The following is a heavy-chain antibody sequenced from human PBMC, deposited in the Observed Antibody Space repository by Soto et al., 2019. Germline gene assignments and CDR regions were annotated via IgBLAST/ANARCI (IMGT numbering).Heavy chain of an antibody. V-gene: IGHV1-8*01. CDR3: AATPRSKLGGTTPTLFDY. D-gene: IGHD3-16*01. Sequence: ASVKVSCKASGYTFTSYDINWVRQATGQGLEWMGWMNPNSGNTDYAQKFQGRVTMTRNTSISTAYMELSSLRSEDTAVCYCAATPRSKLGGTTPTLFDYWGQGTLVTVSS. CDR2: MNPNSGNT. J-gene: IGHJ4*02. CDR1: GYTFTSYD.